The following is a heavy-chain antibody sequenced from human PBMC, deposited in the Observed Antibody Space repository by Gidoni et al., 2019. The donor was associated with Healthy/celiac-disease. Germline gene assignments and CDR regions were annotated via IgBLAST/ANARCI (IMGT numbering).Heavy chain of an antibody. J-gene: IGHJ4*02. V-gene: IGHV3-23*01. CDR1: GFTFSSYA. CDR2: ISGSGGST. CDR3: AKLHESSGYSHGN. Sequence: EVQLLESGGGLVQPGGSLRLSCAASGFTFSSYAMSWVRQAPGKGLELVSTISGSGGSTYYADSVKGRFTISRDNSKNTLYLQMNSLRAEDTAVYYCAKLHESSGYSHGNWGQGTLVTVSS. D-gene: IGHD3-22*01.